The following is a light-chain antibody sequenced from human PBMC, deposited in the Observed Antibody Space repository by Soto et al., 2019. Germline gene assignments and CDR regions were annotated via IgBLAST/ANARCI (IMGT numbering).Light chain of an antibody. Sequence: DIQMTQSPFSLSASVGDRVTITCRASQDISVYLAWYQQKPGKVLKLLIYSASTLQSGVPSQFSGGGSGTDFTLTISSLQPDDVATYYCQKFNTAPLTFGQGTRLEI. CDR2: SAS. CDR3: QKFNTAPLT. V-gene: IGKV1-27*01. J-gene: IGKJ5*01. CDR1: QDISVY.